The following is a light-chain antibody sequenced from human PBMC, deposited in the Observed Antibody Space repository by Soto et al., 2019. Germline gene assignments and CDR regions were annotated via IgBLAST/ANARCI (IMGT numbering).Light chain of an antibody. CDR2: DAS. V-gene: IGKV1-33*01. Sequence: DIQMTQSPSSLSASVGDRVTITCQASQDISNYLNWYQRKPGKAPKLLIYDASNLEAGVASRFSGSGSGTDFTFTISSLQPEDIATYYCQQYDNMVTFGGGTKVDIK. CDR1: QDISNY. J-gene: IGKJ4*01. CDR3: QQYDNMVT.